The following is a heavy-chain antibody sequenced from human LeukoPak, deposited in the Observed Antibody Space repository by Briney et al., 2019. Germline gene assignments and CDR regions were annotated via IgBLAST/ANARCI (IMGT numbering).Heavy chain of an antibody. CDR1: GFTFITYA. V-gene: IGHV3-23*01. Sequence: PGGSLRLSCAASGFTFITYAMSWVRQAPGKGLEWVSVISGSDSSTYYADSAKGRFTISRDNSKNTLYLQMNRLRAEDTAVYYCAKEMATIRAFDFWGQGTMVTVSS. J-gene: IGHJ3*01. CDR3: AKEMATIRAFDF. CDR2: ISGSDSST. D-gene: IGHD5-24*01.